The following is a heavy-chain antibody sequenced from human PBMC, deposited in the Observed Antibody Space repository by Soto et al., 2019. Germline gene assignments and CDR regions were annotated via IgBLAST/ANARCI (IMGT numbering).Heavy chain of an antibody. J-gene: IGHJ6*02. CDR2: ISSSSSYI. Sequence: SLRLSCAASGFTFSSYSMNWVRQAPGKGLEWVSSISSSSSYIYYADSVKGRFTISRDNAKNSLYLQMNSLRAEDTAVYYCARSIHKSLRPFYGMDVWGQGTTVTVSS. V-gene: IGHV3-21*01. CDR1: GFTFSSYS. CDR3: ARSIHKSLRPFYGMDV. D-gene: IGHD5-18*01.